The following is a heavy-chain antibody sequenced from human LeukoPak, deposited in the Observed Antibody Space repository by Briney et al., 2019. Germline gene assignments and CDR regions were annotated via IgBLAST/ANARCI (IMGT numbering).Heavy chain of an antibody. CDR1: EFTVSRNE. V-gene: IGHV3-53*01. Sequence: GGSLRLSCAASEFTVSRNEMSWVRQAPGKGLEWVSVISSGGSTYYADSVKGRFTISRDNSKNTLYLQMNSLRAEDTAVYYCAKDRAGYCGGDCYLWYFDLWGRGTLVTVSS. CDR2: ISSGGST. CDR3: AKDRAGYCGGDCYLWYFDL. D-gene: IGHD2-21*02. J-gene: IGHJ2*01.